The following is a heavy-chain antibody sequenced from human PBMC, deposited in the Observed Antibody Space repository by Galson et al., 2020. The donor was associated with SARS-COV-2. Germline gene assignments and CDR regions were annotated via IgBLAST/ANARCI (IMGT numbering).Heavy chain of an antibody. J-gene: IGHJ4*02. CDR2: ISGSGGST. CDR3: AKDRSRGAYFDY. V-gene: IGHV3-23*01. D-gene: IGHD3-10*01. Sequence: GGSLRLSCAASGFTFSTNAMTWVRQAPGKGLEWVSTISGSGGSTFYADSVKGRFTISRDNSRNTLYLQMSSLTAEDTAVYFCAKDRSRGAYFDYWGQGSLVTVSS. CDR1: GFTFSTNA.